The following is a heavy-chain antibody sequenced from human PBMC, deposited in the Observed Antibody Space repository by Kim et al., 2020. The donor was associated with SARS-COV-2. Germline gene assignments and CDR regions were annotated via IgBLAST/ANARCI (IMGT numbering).Heavy chain of an antibody. CDR3: SKFRWSKEAIYGMDV. Sequence: GGSLRLSCAASGFTFSGSAIHWVRQASGKGLEWVGRIRNKAKNYATEYGESVKGRFTISRDDSKNTAYLQMNSLNTEDTAVYYCSKFRWSKEAIYGMDVWGQGTTVTVSS. V-gene: IGHV3-73*01. D-gene: IGHD2-15*01. CDR2: IRNKAKNYAT. J-gene: IGHJ6*02. CDR1: GFTFSGSA.